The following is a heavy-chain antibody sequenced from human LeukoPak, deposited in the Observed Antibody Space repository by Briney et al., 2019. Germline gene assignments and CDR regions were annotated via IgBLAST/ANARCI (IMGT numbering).Heavy chain of an antibody. CDR2: INSHGSST. J-gene: IGHJ4*02. CDR1: GFTFSSYW. V-gene: IGHV3-74*01. Sequence: PGGSLRLSCAASGFTFSSYWMHWVRQVPGKGLVWVSRINSHGSSTSYADSVKGRFTISRDNAKNTLYLQMNSLRVEDTAVYYCVRSGYSNGWYRNWGQGTLVTVSS. CDR3: VRSGYSNGWYRN. D-gene: IGHD6-19*01.